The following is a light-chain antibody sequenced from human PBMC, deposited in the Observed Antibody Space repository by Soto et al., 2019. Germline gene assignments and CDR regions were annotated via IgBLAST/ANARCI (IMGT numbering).Light chain of an antibody. J-gene: IGKJ2*01. V-gene: IGKV3-20*01. Sequence: EIVLTQSPGTLSLSPGERVTISCRASQSVSSTYLAWYQQKPGQAPRLLIYDASSSATGIPDRFSGGGSGTDFTLSISRLEPEDFAVYYCQQYGTSPYTFGQGTKLEIK. CDR1: QSVSSTY. CDR2: DAS. CDR3: QQYGTSPYT.